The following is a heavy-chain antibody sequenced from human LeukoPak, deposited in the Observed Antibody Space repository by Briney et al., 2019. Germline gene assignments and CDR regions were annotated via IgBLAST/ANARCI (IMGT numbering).Heavy chain of an antibody. D-gene: IGHD5-24*01. V-gene: IGHV3-30-3*01. CDR2: ISYDGSNK. CDR3: ARDSARDGYNPDFDY. Sequence: GGTLRLSCAASGFTFSTYAMHWVRQGPGKGLKWVALISYDGSNKYYADSVKGRFTISRDNSKNSLYLQMNSLSAEDTAVYYCARDSARDGYNPDFDYWGQGTLVTVSS. CDR1: GFTFSTYA. J-gene: IGHJ4*02.